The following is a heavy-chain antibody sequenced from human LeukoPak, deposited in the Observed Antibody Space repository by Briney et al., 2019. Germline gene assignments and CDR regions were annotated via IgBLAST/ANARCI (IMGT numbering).Heavy chain of an antibody. D-gene: IGHD2-21*01. CDR2: ITGSGGTT. J-gene: IGHJ4*02. CDR3: ARDLRVISFDN. CDR1: GFSFSIYG. Sequence: GGTLRLSCAASGFSFSIYGMNWVRQAPGKGLEWVSGITGSGGTTYYADSVKGRATISRDNSKNTLYLQMNSLRAEDTAIYYCARDLRVISFDNWGQGTLVSVSS. V-gene: IGHV3-23*01.